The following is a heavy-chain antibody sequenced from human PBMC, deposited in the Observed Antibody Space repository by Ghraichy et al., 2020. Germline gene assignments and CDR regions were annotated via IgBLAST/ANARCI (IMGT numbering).Heavy chain of an antibody. V-gene: IGHV3-23*01. CDR3: ANDPDFTYYYVELFDY. J-gene: IGHJ4*02. CDR1: GFTFSRYA. Sequence: GGSLRLSCTASGFTFSRYAMNWVRQAPGKGLEWVSAISGSGVTTYYADSVKGRFFMSRDNSQNTLHRQMNSLRAEDTAIYYCANDPDFTYYYVELFDYWGQGAVVTVSA. D-gene: IGHD3-10*02. CDR2: ISGSGVTT.